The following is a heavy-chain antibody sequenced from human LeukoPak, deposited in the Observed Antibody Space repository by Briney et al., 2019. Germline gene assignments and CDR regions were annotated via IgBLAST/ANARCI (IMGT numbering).Heavy chain of an antibody. J-gene: IGHJ5*02. CDR1: GYTFTTYW. CDR3: ARLHRIEAAGGKFDP. V-gene: IGHV5-51*01. D-gene: IGHD6-13*01. CDR2: IYPGDSDT. Sequence: GESLKISCKGPGYTFTTYWIGWVRQMPGKGLEWMGIIYPGDSDTRYGPSFQGQVTMSADKSISTAYLQWSSLKASDTAMYYCARLHRIEAAGGKFDPWGQGTLVTVSS.